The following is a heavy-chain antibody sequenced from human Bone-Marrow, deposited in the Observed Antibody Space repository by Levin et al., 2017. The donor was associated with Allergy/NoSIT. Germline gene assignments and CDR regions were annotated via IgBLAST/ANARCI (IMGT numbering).Heavy chain of an antibody. CDR2: INPNSGGT. CDR3: AAGYHYGDYNY. Sequence: ASVKVSCKASGYTFTGYYMHWVRQAPGQGLEWMGWINPNSGGTNYAQKSQGRVTMSRDTSISTAYMELSRLRSDDTAVYYCAAGYHYGDYNYWGQGTLVTVSS. V-gene: IGHV1-2*02. CDR1: GYTFTGYY. J-gene: IGHJ4*02. D-gene: IGHD4-17*01.